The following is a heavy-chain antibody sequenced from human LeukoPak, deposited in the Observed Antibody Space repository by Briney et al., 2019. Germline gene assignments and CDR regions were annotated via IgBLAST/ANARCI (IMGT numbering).Heavy chain of an antibody. J-gene: IGHJ6*02. V-gene: IGHV3-30*04. CDR2: ISYDGSNK. D-gene: IGHD3-10*01. Sequence: SCKASGFTFSSYAMHWVRQAPGKGLEWVAVISYDGSNKYYADSVKGRFTISRDNSKNTLYLQMNSLRPEDTAACYCAGAGGRDYFYYYGVDVWGQGTTVTVSS. CDR1: GFTFSSYA. CDR3: AGAGGRDYFYYYGVDV.